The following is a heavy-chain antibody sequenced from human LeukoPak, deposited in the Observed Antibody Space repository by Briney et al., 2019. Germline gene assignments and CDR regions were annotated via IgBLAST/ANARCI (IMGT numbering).Heavy chain of an antibody. CDR2: ISSSTSYI. J-gene: IGHJ4*02. V-gene: IGHV3-21*01. CDR3: AREVATTDFDY. CDR1: GFTFNSYS. D-gene: IGHD5-12*01. Sequence: GGSLRLSCAVSGFTFNSYSMNWVRQAPGKGLEWVSSISSSTSYIYYADSVKGRFTISRDNAKNSLYLQMNSLRAEDTAVYYCAREVATTDFDYWGQGTLVTVSS.